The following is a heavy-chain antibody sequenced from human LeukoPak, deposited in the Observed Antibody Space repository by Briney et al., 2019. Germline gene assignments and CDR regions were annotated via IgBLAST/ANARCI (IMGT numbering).Heavy chain of an antibody. Sequence: SETLSLTCTVSGGSISSYYWSWIRQPPGKGLEWIGYIYYSGSTNYNPSLKSRVTMSVDTSKNQFSLKLSSVTAADTAVYYCARDNYYYDSSGYAFDYWGQGTLVTVSS. J-gene: IGHJ4*02. V-gene: IGHV4-59*12. CDR1: GGSISSYY. CDR3: ARDNYYYDSSGYAFDY. CDR2: IYYSGST. D-gene: IGHD3-22*01.